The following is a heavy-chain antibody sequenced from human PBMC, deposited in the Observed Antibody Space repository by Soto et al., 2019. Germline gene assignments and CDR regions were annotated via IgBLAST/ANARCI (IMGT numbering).Heavy chain of an antibody. CDR2: LGFDGGGR. D-gene: IGHD1-26*01. V-gene: IGHV3-33*01. CDR3: ARQPVGPDYAMDV. CDR1: GFDFSSYG. J-gene: IGHJ6*02. Sequence: QMQLVESGGGVVQPGRSLRLSCAASGFDFSSYGMHWVRQTPGKGLEWVAVLGFDGGGRYYADSVRGRFAISRDNSKKMLYLQMDCLRAEYTALYFCARQPVGPDYAMDVWGQGTKVTVSS.